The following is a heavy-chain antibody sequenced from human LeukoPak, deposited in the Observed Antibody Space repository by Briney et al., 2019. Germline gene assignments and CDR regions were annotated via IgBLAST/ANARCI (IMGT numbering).Heavy chain of an antibody. Sequence: SETLSLTCAVSGYSISSGYYWGWIRQPPGKGLEWIGSIYHSGSTYYNPSLKSRVTISVDTSKNQFSLKLSSVTAADTAVYYCARHAPMGYCSSTSCWGFEYWGQGTLVTVSS. J-gene: IGHJ4*02. D-gene: IGHD2-2*01. CDR2: IYHSGST. CDR3: ARHAPMGYCSSTSCWGFEY. CDR1: GYSISSGYY. V-gene: IGHV4-38-2*01.